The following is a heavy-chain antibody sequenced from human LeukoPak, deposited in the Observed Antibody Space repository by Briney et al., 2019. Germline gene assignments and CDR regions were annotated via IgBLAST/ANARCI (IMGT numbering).Heavy chain of an antibody. CDR2: INHSGST. Sequence: SETLSLTCTVSGGSISSYYWSWIRQPPGKGLEWIGEINHSGSTNYNPSLKSRVTISVDTSKNQFSLKLSSVTAADTAVYYCARGITGTTSDYWGQGTLVTVSS. CDR1: GGSISSYY. D-gene: IGHD1-7*01. V-gene: IGHV4-34*01. J-gene: IGHJ4*02. CDR3: ARGITGTTSDY.